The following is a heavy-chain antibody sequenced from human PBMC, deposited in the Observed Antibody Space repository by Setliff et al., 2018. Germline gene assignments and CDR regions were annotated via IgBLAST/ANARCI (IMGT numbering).Heavy chain of an antibody. CDR3: ARRGLGYDFWSGYYTMYYFGY. D-gene: IGHD3-3*01. Sequence: ASVKVSCKASGYTFTSYGISWVRQAPGQGLEWMGWMNPNSGNTGYAQKFQGRVTMTRDTSISTAYMELSSLRSEDTAVYYCARRGLGYDFWSGYYTMYYFGYWGQGTLVTVSS. V-gene: IGHV1-8*01. CDR1: GYTFTSYG. CDR2: MNPNSGNT. J-gene: IGHJ4*02.